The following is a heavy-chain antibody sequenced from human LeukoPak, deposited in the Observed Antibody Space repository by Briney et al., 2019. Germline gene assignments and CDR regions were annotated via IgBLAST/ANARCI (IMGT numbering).Heavy chain of an antibody. D-gene: IGHD6-19*01. Sequence: ASVKVSCKASVYTFTSYEINWVRQATGQGLEWMGWMNPNSGNTGYAQTFQGRVTMTRDTSISAAYMELSSLRSEDTAVYYCARGLAVAGTGYWGQGTLVTVSS. CDR1: VYTFTSYE. CDR2: MNPNSGNT. J-gene: IGHJ4*02. V-gene: IGHV1-8*01. CDR3: ARGLAVAGTGY.